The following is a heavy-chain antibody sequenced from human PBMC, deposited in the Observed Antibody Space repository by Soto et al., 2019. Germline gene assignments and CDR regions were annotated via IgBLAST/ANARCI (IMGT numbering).Heavy chain of an antibody. V-gene: IGHV1-3*01. Sequence: ASVKVSCKASGYTFTSSAMHWVRQAPGQRLEWMGWINAGNGNTKYSQKFQGRVTITRDTSASTAYMELSSLRSEDTAVYYCAGKLGRIATDYYFDYWGQGTLVTVSS. CDR1: GYTFTSSA. CDR2: INAGNGNT. J-gene: IGHJ4*02. D-gene: IGHD6-13*01. CDR3: AGKLGRIATDYYFDY.